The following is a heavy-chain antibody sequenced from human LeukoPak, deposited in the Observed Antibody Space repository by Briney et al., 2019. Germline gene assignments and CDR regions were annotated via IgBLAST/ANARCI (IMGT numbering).Heavy chain of an antibody. J-gene: IGHJ4*02. D-gene: IGHD2-15*01. Sequence: SETLSLTCAVSGGSISSGGYSWSWIRQPPGKGLEWIGYIYHSGSTNYNPSLKSRVTISVDTSKNQFSLKLSSVTAADTAVFYCARHMCSGGSCYSYYFDYWGQGTLVTVSS. CDR2: IYHSGST. CDR1: GGSISSGGYS. CDR3: ARHMCSGGSCYSYYFDY. V-gene: IGHV4-30-2*01.